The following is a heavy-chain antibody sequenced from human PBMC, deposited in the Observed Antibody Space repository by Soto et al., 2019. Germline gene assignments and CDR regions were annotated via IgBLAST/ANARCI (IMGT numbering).Heavy chain of an antibody. CDR1: GFTFSSYW. CDR2: ISSDGSTT. D-gene: IGHD3-3*01. V-gene: IGHV3-74*01. J-gene: IGHJ4*02. CDR3: ARDHRGLL. Sequence: PGGSLRLSCAASGFTFSSYWMHWVRQVPGKGLVWVSRISSDGSTTSYADSVKGRFTMSRDNAKNTLYLQMNSLRAEDTAVYFCARDHRGLLWGQGTQVTVSS.